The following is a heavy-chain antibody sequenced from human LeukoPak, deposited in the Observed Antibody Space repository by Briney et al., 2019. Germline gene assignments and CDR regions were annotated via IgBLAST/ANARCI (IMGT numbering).Heavy chain of an antibody. CDR2: ISGSGDT. Sequence: QPGGSLRLSCAVSGFTYSIYAMSWVRQAPGKGLEGVSTISGSGDTYYVDSVKGRFTISRDNSKNTLYLQMNGLRAEDTAVYYCAKEGGYNYGYLDYWGQGTLVTVSS. CDR1: GFTYSIYA. J-gene: IGHJ4*02. D-gene: IGHD5-18*01. CDR3: AKEGGYNYGYLDY. V-gene: IGHV3-23*01.